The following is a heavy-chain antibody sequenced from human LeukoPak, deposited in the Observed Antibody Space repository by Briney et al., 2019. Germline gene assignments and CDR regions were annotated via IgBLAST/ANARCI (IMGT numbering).Heavy chain of an antibody. Sequence: GGSLRLSCAASGFTFSSYAMHWVRQAPGKGLEYVSAISSNGGSTYYANSVKGRFTISRDNSKNTLYLQMGSLRAEDMAVYYCARDPPAGSMEDYFDYWGLGTLVTVSS. CDR2: ISSNGGST. CDR3: ARDPPAGSMEDYFDY. CDR1: GFTFSSYA. J-gene: IGHJ4*02. D-gene: IGHD1-1*01. V-gene: IGHV3-64*01.